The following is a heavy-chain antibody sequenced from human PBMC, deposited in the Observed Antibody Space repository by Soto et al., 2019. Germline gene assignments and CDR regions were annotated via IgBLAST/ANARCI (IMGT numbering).Heavy chain of an antibody. J-gene: IGHJ5*02. Sequence: PSETLSLTCTVSGGSISSYYWSWIRQPPGKGLEWIGYIYYSGSTNYNPSLESRVTISVDTSKNQFSLKLSSVTAADTAVYYCARVVNWFDPWGQGTLVTVSS. CDR3: ARVVNWFDP. D-gene: IGHD3-10*01. V-gene: IGHV4-59*01. CDR1: GGSISSYY. CDR2: IYYSGST.